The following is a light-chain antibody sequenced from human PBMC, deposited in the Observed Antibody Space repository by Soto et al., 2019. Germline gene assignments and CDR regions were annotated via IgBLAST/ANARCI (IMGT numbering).Light chain of an antibody. J-gene: IGLJ2*01. CDR1: KLGDKY. CDR2: QDS. V-gene: IGLV3-1*01. Sequence: SSELTQPPSVSVSPGQTASITCSGAKLGDKYACWYQQKPGQSPVLVIYQDSKRPSGIPERFSGSNSGNTATLTISGTQAMDEADYYCQAWDSSTRVVFGGGTQLTVL. CDR3: QAWDSSTRVV.